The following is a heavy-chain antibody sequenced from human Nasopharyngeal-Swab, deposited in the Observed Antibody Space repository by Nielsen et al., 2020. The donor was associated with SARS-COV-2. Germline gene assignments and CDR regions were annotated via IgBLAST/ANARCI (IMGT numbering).Heavy chain of an antibody. V-gene: IGHV4-31*02. Sequence: RQAPGKGLEWIGYIYYSGSTYYNPSLKSRLTISVDTSKNQFSLKLSSVTAADTAVYYYARAPTVFGVVITAFDYWGQGALVTVSS. CDR2: IYYSGST. D-gene: IGHD3-3*01. J-gene: IGHJ4*02. CDR3: ARAPTVFGVVITAFDY.